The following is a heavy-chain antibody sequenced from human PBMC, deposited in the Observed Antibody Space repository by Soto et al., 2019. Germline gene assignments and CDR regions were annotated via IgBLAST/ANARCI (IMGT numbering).Heavy chain of an antibody. V-gene: IGHV2-26*01. D-gene: IGHD5-12*01. CDR1: GFSLSNARMG. J-gene: IGHJ4*02. CDR2: IFSNDEK. Sequence: QVTLKESGPVLVKPTETLTLTCTVSGFSLSNARMGVSWIRQPPGKALEWLAHIFSNDEKSYSTSLKSRLTLSKDTSKSQVVLTMTNMDPVDTATYYCARTPDRGYSGYDFVYFDYWGQGTLVTVSS. CDR3: ARTPDRGYSGYDFVYFDY.